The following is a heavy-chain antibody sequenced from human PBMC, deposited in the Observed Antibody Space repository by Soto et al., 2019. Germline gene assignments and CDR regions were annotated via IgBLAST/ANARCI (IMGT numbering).Heavy chain of an antibody. CDR1: GGSVSSGSYY. CDR2: IYYSGST. V-gene: IGHV4-61*01. D-gene: IGHD4-17*01. Sequence: SETLSLTCTVSGGSVSSGSYYWSWIRQPPGKGLEWIGYIYYSGSTNYNPSLKSRVTISVDTSKNQFSLKLSSVTAADTAVYYCAREEVGDYGDYYYYGMDVWGQGTTVTVSS. J-gene: IGHJ6*02. CDR3: AREEVGDYGDYYYYGMDV.